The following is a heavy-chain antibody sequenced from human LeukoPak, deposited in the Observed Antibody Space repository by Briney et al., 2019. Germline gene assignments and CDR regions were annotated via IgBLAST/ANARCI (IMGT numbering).Heavy chain of an antibody. CDR1: GGSISSGDYY. J-gene: IGHJ4*02. V-gene: IGHV4-30-4*01. D-gene: IGHD4-23*01. Sequence: PSETLSLTCTVSGGSISSGDYYWSWIRQPPGKGLEWIGYIYYSGSTYYNPSLKSRVTISVDTSKNQFSLKLSSVTAADTAMYYCARLSTVVTGSDYWGQGTLVTVSS. CDR2: IYYSGST. CDR3: ARLSTVVTGSDY.